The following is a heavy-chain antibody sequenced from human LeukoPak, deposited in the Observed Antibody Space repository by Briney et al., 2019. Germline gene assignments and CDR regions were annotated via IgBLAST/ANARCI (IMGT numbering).Heavy chain of an antibody. D-gene: IGHD2-2*01. V-gene: IGHV3-23*01. Sequence: GGSLRLSCAASGFTFSSYEMNWVRQAPGKGLEWVSAISGSGGSTYYADSVKGRFTISRDNSKNTLYLQMNSLRAEDTAVYYCAKDVSYCSSTSCYWGSDFDYWGQGTLVTVSS. CDR3: AKDVSYCSSTSCYWGSDFDY. J-gene: IGHJ4*02. CDR2: ISGSGGST. CDR1: GFTFSSYE.